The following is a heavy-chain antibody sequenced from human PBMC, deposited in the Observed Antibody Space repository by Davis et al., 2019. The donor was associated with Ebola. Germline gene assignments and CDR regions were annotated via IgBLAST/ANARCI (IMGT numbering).Heavy chain of an antibody. V-gene: IGHV3-23*01. Sequence: GGSLRLSCAASGFVFRNYVMSWVRRAPGKGLEWVSTHGTSGDTFYADSVKGRFTISRDNSKNTLHLQMNSLRAEDTAAYYCAKDGYYDSVWGIYRFESWGQGTLVTVSS. CDR2: HGTSGDT. J-gene: IGHJ4*02. D-gene: IGHD3-16*02. CDR3: AKDGYYDSVWGIYRFES. CDR1: GFVFRNYV.